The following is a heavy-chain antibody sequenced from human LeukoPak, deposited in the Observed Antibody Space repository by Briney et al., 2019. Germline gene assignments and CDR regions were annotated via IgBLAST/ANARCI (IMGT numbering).Heavy chain of an antibody. J-gene: IGHJ6*03. Sequence: SETLSLTCTVSGGSITSYYWSWIRQPAGKGLEWIGRIHTTGSTNYNPSLKSRVTMSVDTFKNQFSLKLSSVTAADTAVYYCARDRYYYDSSGYIRMDVWGKGTTVTISS. V-gene: IGHV4-4*07. CDR1: GGSITSYY. CDR3: ARDRYYYDSSGYIRMDV. CDR2: IHTTGST. D-gene: IGHD3-22*01.